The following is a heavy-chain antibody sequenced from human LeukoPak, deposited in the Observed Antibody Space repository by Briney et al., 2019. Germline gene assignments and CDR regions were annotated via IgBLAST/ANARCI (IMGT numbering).Heavy chain of an antibody. J-gene: IGHJ4*02. CDR2: VNRDGTEK. CDR1: GFNFSDSR. Sequence: GGSLRLSCVPSGFNFSDSRMTWVRHAPGKGLQWVANVNRDGTEKHFLDSVEGRFTISRDNAKKSLYLQMSSLRPQDTAVYFCVRGDWYFESWGQGTLVTVSS. D-gene: IGHD2-21*01. V-gene: IGHV3-7*04. CDR3: VRGDWYFES.